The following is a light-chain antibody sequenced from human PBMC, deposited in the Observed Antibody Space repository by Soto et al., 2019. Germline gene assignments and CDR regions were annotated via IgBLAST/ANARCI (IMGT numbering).Light chain of an antibody. V-gene: IGLV2-14*01. CDR3: SAYTTRSAV. J-gene: IGLJ1*01. CDR2: EVT. Sequence: QSALPQPASVSGSPGQSITISSTGTSSDVGGYHYVSWYQQLPGKAPKLMIYEVTKRPSGVSNRFSGSKSDNTASLTISGLQAEDEADYYCSAYTTRSAVFGTGTKVTVL. CDR1: SSDVGGYHY.